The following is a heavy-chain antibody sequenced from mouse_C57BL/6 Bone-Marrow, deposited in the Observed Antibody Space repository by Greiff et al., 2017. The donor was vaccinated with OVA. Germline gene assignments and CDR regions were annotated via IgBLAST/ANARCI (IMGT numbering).Heavy chain of an antibody. J-gene: IGHJ3*01. Sequence: EVKLVESGGGLVQPGGSLKLSCAASGFTFSDYYMYWVRQTPEKRLEWVAYISNGGGSTYYPDTVKGRFTISRDNAKNTLYLQMSRLKSEDTAMYYCARHRDYGSVFAYWGQGTLVTVSA. CDR2: ISNGGGST. D-gene: IGHD1-1*01. CDR1: GFTFSDYY. V-gene: IGHV5-12*01. CDR3: ARHRDYGSVFAY.